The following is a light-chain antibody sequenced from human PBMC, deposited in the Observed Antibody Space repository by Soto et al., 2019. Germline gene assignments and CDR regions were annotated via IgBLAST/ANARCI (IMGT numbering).Light chain of an antibody. CDR2: DVS. Sequence: QSALTQPRSVSGSPGQSVTISCTGTSSDVGGYNYVSWYQQHPGKAPKLMIYDVSKRPSGVPDRFSGSKSGNMASLTISGLQAEDEADYYCCSYAGSYTFVFGTGTKLTVL. J-gene: IGLJ1*01. CDR1: SSDVGGYNY. V-gene: IGLV2-11*01. CDR3: CSYAGSYTFV.